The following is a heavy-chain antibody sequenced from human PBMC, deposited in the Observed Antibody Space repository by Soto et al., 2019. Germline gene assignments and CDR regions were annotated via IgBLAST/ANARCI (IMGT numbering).Heavy chain of an antibody. Sequence: EVQLLESGGGLVQPGGSLRLSCAASGFTFTSYAMTWVRQAPGKGLEWVSTISGSGENTWYVDSVKGRFTISRDNSKKTVYLQRNSLRVEDTAVYYCAKGGSADGNGGTCYHSFDYWGQGTLATVSS. CDR3: AKGGSADGNGGTCYHSFDY. D-gene: IGHD6-13*01. J-gene: IGHJ4*02. CDR2: ISGSGENT. V-gene: IGHV3-23*01. CDR1: GFTFTSYA.